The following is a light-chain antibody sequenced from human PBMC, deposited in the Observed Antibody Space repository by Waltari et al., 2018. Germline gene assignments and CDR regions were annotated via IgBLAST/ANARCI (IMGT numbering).Light chain of an antibody. CDR1: TSNIGSNA. Sequence: QSLLTQPASASGTPGQRVTISCSGSTSNIGSNAVNWYQVVPGTAPKLLIYNMNARPSGVPDRFSGSKSGTSASLAISGLQSDDEADYYCATWDDNLKGLFGGGTKLTVL. CDR2: NMN. J-gene: IGLJ3*02. V-gene: IGLV1-44*01. CDR3: ATWDDNLKGL.